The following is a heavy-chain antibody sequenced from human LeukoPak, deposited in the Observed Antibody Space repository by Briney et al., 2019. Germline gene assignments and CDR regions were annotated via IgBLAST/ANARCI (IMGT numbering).Heavy chain of an antibody. CDR2: ISGDGGST. CDR3: AKGFSVLASNHYYYYYGMDV. V-gene: IGHV3-43*02. D-gene: IGHD3-3*01. Sequence: GGSLRLSCATSGFTFDDYAMHWVRQAPGKCLEWVSLISGDGGSTYYADSVKGRFTISRDNSKNSLYLQMNSLRTEDTALYYCAKGFSVLASNHYYYYYGMDVWGQGTTVTVSS. J-gene: IGHJ6*02. CDR1: GFTFDDYA.